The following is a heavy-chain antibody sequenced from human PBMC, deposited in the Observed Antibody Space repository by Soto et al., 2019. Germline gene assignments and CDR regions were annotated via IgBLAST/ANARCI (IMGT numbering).Heavy chain of an antibody. CDR1: GFTFTTYY. CDR3: AGNYDFWTL. Sequence: ASVKVSCKASGFTFTTYYFNWVRQATGQGLEWMGWMNPNSGNTGYAQKFQGRVTMTRNTSISTAYMELSSLSSDDTAVYYCAGNYDFWTLWGQGTLVTVSS. V-gene: IGHV1-8*01. CDR2: MNPNSGNT. D-gene: IGHD3-3*01. J-gene: IGHJ4*02.